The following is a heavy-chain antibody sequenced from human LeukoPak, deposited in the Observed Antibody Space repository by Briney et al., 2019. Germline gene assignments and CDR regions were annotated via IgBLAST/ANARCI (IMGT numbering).Heavy chain of an antibody. V-gene: IGHV4-4*07. J-gene: IGHJ6*03. CDR1: GGSISSYY. Sequence: SETLSLTCTVPGGSISSYYWSWIRQPAGKGLEWIGRIYTSGSTNYNPSLKSRVTMSVDTSKNQFSLKLSSVTAADTAVYYCARAQNSGSQYYYMDVWGKGTTVTVSS. D-gene: IGHD3-10*01. CDR2: IYTSGST. CDR3: ARAQNSGSQYYYMDV.